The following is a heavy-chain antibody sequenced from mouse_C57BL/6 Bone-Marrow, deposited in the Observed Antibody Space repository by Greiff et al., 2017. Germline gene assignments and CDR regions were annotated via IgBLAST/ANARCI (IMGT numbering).Heavy chain of an antibody. V-gene: IGHV1-63*01. J-gene: IGHJ2*01. CDR1: GYTFTNYW. D-gene: IGHD4-1*01. CDR2: IYPGGGYT. CDR3: ARLTGTGYYFDY. Sequence: LVESGAELVRPGTSVKMSCKASGYTFTNYWIGWAKQRPGHGLEWIGDIYPGGGYTNYNEKFKGKATLTADKSSSTAYMQFSSLTSEDSAIYYCARLTGTGYYFDYWGQGTTLTVSS.